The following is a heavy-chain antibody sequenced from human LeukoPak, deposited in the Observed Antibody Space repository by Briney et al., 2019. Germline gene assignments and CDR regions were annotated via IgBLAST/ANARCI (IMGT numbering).Heavy chain of an antibody. CDR1: GFSVTDNY. D-gene: IGHD3-22*01. CDR2: ISGSGGST. J-gene: IGHJ4*02. Sequence: GESLKISCAASGFSVTDNYVTWVRQAPGKGLEWVSAISGSGGSTYYADSVKGRFTISRDNSKNTLYLQMNSLRAEDTAVYYCAKSSRPRYYYDSSGYYKGFDYWGQGTLVTVSS. CDR3: AKSSRPRYYYDSSGYYKGFDY. V-gene: IGHV3-23*01.